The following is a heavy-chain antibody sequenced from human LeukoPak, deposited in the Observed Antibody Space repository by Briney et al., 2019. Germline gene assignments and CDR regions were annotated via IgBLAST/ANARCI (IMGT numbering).Heavy chain of an antibody. Sequence: ASVKVSCKASGYTFTGYYMHWVRQAPGQGLEWMGIINPSGGSTSYTQKFQGRVTMTRDMSTSTVYMELSSLRSDDTAVYYCAIYYDNIGYKNWGQGTPVTVSS. D-gene: IGHD3-22*01. CDR2: INPSGGST. J-gene: IGHJ4*02. V-gene: IGHV1-46*01. CDR3: AIYYDNIGYKN. CDR1: GYTFTGYY.